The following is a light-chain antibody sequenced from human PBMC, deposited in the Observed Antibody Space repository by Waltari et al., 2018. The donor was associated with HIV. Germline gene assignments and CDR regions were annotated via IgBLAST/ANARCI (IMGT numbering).Light chain of an antibody. CDR1: SSDVGVYNY. V-gene: IGLV2-14*01. CDR2: EVS. Sequence: QSALTQPASVSGSPGQSILISCTGTSSDVGVYNYVPWYQHHPGKAPKLMIYEVSNRPSGVSNRFSGSKSGNTASLTISGLQADDEADYYCSSYTSGSTLVVFGGGTKLTVL. J-gene: IGLJ2*01. CDR3: SSYTSGSTLVV.